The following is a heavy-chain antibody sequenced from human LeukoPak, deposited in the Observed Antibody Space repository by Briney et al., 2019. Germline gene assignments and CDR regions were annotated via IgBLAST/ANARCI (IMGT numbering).Heavy chain of an antibody. CDR2: ISSSSSYI. Sequence: GGSPRLSCAASGFTFSSYSMNWVRQAPGKGLEWVSSISSSSSYIYYADSVKGRFTISRDNAKNSLYLQMNSLRAEDTAVYYCARSGRIAAAGNDYWGQGTLVTVSS. CDR1: GFTFSSYS. J-gene: IGHJ4*02. CDR3: ARSGRIAAAGNDY. V-gene: IGHV3-21*01. D-gene: IGHD6-13*01.